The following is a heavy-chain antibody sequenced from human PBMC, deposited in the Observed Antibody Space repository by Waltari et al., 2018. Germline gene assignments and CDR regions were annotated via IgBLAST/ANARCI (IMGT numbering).Heavy chain of an antibody. D-gene: IGHD2-8*01. J-gene: IGHJ2*01. V-gene: IGHV3-21*01. CDR2: IRSSSSYI. Sequence: EVQLVESGGGLVKPGGSLRLSCAASGFTFRSSSRNWFRQASGKGLEWVSSIRSSSSYIYYADSVKGRFTISRDNAKNSLYLQMNSLRAEDTAVYYCARDGEDCTNGVCYRVNWYFDLWGRGTLVTVSS. CDR1: GFTFRSSS. CDR3: ARDGEDCTNGVCYRVNWYFDL.